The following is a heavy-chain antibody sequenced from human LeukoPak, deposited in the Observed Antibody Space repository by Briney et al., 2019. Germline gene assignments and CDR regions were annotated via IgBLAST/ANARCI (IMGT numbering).Heavy chain of an antibody. CDR2: IYYSGST. D-gene: IGHD6-19*01. CDR3: ARPRTRLAWFDP. CDR1: GGSISSSSYY. Sequence: SETLSLTCTVSGGSISSSSYYWGWIRQPPGKGLVWIGSIYYSGSTYYNPSLKSRVTISVDTSKNQFSLKLRSVTAADTAVYYCARPRTRLAWFDPWGQGTLVTVSS. V-gene: IGHV4-39*01. J-gene: IGHJ5*02.